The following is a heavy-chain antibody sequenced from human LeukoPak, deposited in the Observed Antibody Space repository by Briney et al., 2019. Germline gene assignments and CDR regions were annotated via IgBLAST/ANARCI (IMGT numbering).Heavy chain of an antibody. D-gene: IGHD6-13*01. J-gene: IGHJ4*02. V-gene: IGHV3-21*01. CDR2: ISSSSSYI. CDR3: AREGSSWYFDY. Sequence: GGSLRLSCAASGFTFSSYSMNWVRQAPGKGLEWVSSISSSSSYIYYADSVKGRFTISRDNSKNTLYLQMNSLRAEDTAVYYCAREGSSWYFDYWGQGTLVTVSS. CDR1: GFTFSSYS.